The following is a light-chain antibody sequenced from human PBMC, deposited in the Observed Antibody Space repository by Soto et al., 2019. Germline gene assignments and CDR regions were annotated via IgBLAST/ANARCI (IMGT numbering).Light chain of an antibody. CDR2: CXS. J-gene: IGKJ5*01. Sequence: IQVTESLSSLSAYWXYRVTITCPASEAIINGFGXXRQXXGXVPKXXXDCXSSLQSGVPSRLSGTGSGTEFTLTISSLQPDYFATYYCLQHNRYPPTFGQGTRLEIK. CDR1: EAIING. V-gene: IGKV1-17*01. CDR3: LQHNRYPPT.